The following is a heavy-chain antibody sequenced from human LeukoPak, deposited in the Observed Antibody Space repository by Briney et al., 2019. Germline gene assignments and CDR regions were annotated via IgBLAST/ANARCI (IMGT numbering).Heavy chain of an antibody. CDR1: GFTFSSYG. J-gene: IGHJ4*02. D-gene: IGHD1-7*01. CDR3: ARELELSYFDY. V-gene: IGHV3-33*01. CDR2: IWYDGSNK. Sequence: GGSLRLSCAASGFTFSSYGMHWVRQDPGKGLEWVAVIWYDGSNKYYADSVKGRFTISRDNSKNTLYLQMNSLRAEDTAVYYCARELELSYFDYWGQGTLVTVSS.